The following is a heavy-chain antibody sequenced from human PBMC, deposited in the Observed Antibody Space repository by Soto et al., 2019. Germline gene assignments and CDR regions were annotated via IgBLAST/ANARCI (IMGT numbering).Heavy chain of an antibody. CDR3: ARGGGSPDY. D-gene: IGHD2-15*01. CDR2: IYYSGST. CDR1: GGSISRYD. Sequence: SETRSLSWTGSGGSISRYDWSWIRQPPGKGLEWIGYIYYSGSTNYNPSLKSRVTISVDTSKNQFSLKLSSVTAADTAVYYCARGGGSPDYWGQGTLVTVS. J-gene: IGHJ4*02. V-gene: IGHV4-59*01.